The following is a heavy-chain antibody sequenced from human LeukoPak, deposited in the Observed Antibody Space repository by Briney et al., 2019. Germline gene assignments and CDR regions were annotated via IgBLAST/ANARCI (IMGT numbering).Heavy chain of an antibody. V-gene: IGHV5-51*03. CDR1: GYSFTSYW. CDR2: IYPGDSDT. J-gene: IGHJ3*02. CDR3: ARRRLGELSDDAFDI. D-gene: IGHD3-16*02. Sequence: KPGESLKISCKGSGYSFTSYWIGWVRQMPGKGLEWMGIIYPGDSDTRHSPSFQGQVTISADKSISTAYLQWSRLKASDTAMYYCARRRLGELSDDAFDIWGQGTMVTVSS.